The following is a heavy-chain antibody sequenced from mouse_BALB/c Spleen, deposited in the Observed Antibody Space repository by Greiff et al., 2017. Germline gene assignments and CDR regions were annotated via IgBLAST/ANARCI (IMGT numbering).Heavy chain of an antibody. V-gene: IGHV2-5-1*01. CDR3: AKTGSSYWYFDV. D-gene: IGHD1-1*01. CDR2: IWRGGST. CDR1: GFSLTSYG. Sequence: VQRVESGPSLVQPSQSLSITCTVSGFSLTSYGVHWVRQSPGKGLEWLGVIWRGGSTDYNAAFMSRLSITKDNSKSQVFFKMNSLQADDTAIYYCAKTGSSYWYFDVWGAGTTVTVSS. J-gene: IGHJ1*01.